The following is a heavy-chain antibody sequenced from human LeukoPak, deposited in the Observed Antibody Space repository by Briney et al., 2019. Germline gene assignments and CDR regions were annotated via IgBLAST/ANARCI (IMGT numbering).Heavy chain of an antibody. CDR2: ISAYNGNT. CDR3: ARDRYRHSGLPDY. V-gene: IGHV1-18*01. Sequence: ASVKVSCKASGYTFTSYGISWVRQAPGQGLEWMGWISAYNGNTNYAQKLQGRVTMTRDTSTSTVYMELSSLRSEDTAVYYCARDRYRHSGLPDYWGQGTLVTVSS. D-gene: IGHD3-16*02. CDR1: GYTFTSYG. J-gene: IGHJ4*02.